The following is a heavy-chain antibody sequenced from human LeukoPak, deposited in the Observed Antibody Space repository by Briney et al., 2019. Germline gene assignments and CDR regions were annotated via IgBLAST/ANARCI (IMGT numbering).Heavy chain of an antibody. Sequence: PSETLSLTCTVSGGSISSYYWSWIRQPPGKGLEWIGYIYYSGSTNYNPSLKSRVTISVDTSKNQFSLKLSSVTAADTAVYYCARVAYDFWSGYGGYYYYMDVWGKGTTVTVSS. J-gene: IGHJ6*03. CDR2: IYYSGST. CDR1: GGSISSYY. CDR3: ARVAYDFWSGYGGYYYYMDV. D-gene: IGHD3-3*01. V-gene: IGHV4-59*01.